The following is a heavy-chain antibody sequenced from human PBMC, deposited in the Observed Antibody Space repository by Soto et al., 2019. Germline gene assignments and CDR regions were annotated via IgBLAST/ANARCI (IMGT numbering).Heavy chain of an antibody. D-gene: IGHD6-19*01. CDR1: GFTFSSYA. Sequence: EVQLLESGGGLVQPGGSLRLSCAASGFTFSSYAMNWVRQAPGKGLEWVSVISGSGGSTYYADSVKGRITISRDNSENTLYLQMNSLRAEDTAVYYCARRASGWFFDYWGQGTLVTVSS. CDR3: ARRASGWFFDY. V-gene: IGHV3-23*01. CDR2: ISGSGGST. J-gene: IGHJ4*02.